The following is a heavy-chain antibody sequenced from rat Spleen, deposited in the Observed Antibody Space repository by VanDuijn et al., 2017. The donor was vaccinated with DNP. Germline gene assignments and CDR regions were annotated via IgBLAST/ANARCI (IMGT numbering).Heavy chain of an antibody. CDR2: ISASGGST. D-gene: IGHD1-1*01. CDR3: ARGVYYYSATYWYFDF. V-gene: IGHV5-19*01. Sequence: EVQLVESGGGLVQPGRSLKLSCAASGFTFSDYGMHWVRQAPKKGLEWVASISASGGSTSYRDSVKGRFTISRVNVQSTLSLQMTSLRSEDTATYYCARGVYYYSATYWYFDFWGPGTMVTVSS. J-gene: IGHJ1*01. CDR1: GFTFSDYG.